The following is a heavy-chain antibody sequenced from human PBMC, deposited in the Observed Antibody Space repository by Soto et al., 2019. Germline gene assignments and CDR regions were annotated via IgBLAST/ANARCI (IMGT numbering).Heavy chain of an antibody. CDR2: TYYRSKWYN. D-gene: IGHD6-19*01. J-gene: IGHJ4*02. CDR3: ARLAPGGSGGGGDY. CDR1: GDSVSSNSAA. Sequence: SQTLSLTCAISGDSVSSNSAAWNWIRQSPSRGLEWLGRTYYRSKWYNDYAASVKSRITINPDTSKNHFSLQLRSVTPEDTALYYCARLAPGGSGGGGDYWGQGMLVTVSS. V-gene: IGHV6-1*01.